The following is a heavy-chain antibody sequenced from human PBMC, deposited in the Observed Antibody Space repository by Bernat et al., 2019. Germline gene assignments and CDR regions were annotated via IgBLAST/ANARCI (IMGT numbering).Heavy chain of an antibody. CDR3: AKAEYSSLSAFFFD. J-gene: IGHJ4*02. Sequence: EVQLVESGGGLVQPGRSLRLSCAASGFTFDDYAMHWVRQAPGKGLEWVSGISWNSGSIGYADSVKGRFTISRDNAKNSLYLQMNSLRAEDTALYYCAKAEYSSLSAFFFDWGQGTLVTVSS. D-gene: IGHD6-6*01. CDR2: ISWNSGSI. V-gene: IGHV3-9*01. CDR1: GFTFDDYA.